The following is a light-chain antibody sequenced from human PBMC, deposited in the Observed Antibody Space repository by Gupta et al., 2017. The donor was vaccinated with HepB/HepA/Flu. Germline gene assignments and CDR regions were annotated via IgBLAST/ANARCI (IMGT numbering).Light chain of an antibody. J-gene: IGKJ1*01. CDR2: RVT. CDR3: MQHTHRTVT. V-gene: IGKV2-30*01. CDR1: QSVVYTNGIAY. Sequence: DVVMPKSPLSLPVTLGQPASISCRSSQSVVYTNGIAYLSWFLQRPAQSPSSLIYRVTNRDSGGHAKLSGGGSGGNYLTKNIRGEERDVGVAYCMQHTHRTVTFGQGTKVEL.